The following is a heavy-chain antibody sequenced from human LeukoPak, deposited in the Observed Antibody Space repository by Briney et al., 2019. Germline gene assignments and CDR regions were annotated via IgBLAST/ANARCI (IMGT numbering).Heavy chain of an antibody. CDR3: ARDQGYYYDSSGYWAD. CDR1: GGSISSSSYY. CDR2: IYYSGST. J-gene: IGHJ4*02. D-gene: IGHD3-22*01. Sequence: SETLSLTCTVSGGSISSSSYYWGWIRQPPGKGLEWIGSIYYSGSTYYNPSLNSRVTISVDTSKNQFSLKLSSVTAADTAVYYCARDQGYYYDSSGYWADWGQGTLVTVSS. V-gene: IGHV4-39*07.